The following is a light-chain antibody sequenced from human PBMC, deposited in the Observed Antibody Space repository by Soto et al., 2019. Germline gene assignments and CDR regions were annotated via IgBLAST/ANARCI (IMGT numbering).Light chain of an antibody. CDR3: NSYTGSSTYV. J-gene: IGLJ1*01. CDR2: EVS. Sequence: QPALAQSGSILDLPGRPITNSCTGTSSDVGSYNRVSWYQQPPGAAPKLMIYEVSNRPSGVPDRFSGSKSGNTASLTISGLQAEDEADYYCNSYTGSSTYVFGTGTKVTVL. CDR1: SSDVGSYNR. V-gene: IGLV2-18*02.